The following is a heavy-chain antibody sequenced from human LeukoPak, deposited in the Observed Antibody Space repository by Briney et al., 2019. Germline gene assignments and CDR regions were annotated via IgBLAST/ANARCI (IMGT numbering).Heavy chain of an antibody. CDR3: ARMIGLGEVSPYFDY. V-gene: IGHV5-51*01. D-gene: IGHD3-16*02. Sequence: RHGESLKISCKGSGYSFTTYWIAWVRQMPGKGLEWMGIIYPRDSDIRYSPPFQGQVTISADKSISTACLQWNSLKASDTAMYYCARMIGLGEVSPYFDYWGQGSLVTVSS. CDR1: GYSFTTYW. CDR2: IYPRDSDI. J-gene: IGHJ4*02.